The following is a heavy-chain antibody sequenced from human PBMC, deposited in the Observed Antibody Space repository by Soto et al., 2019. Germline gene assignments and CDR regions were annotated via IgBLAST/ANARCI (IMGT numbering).Heavy chain of an antibody. V-gene: IGHV4-4*02. J-gene: IGHJ4*02. CDR2: IYHSGTT. CDR1: GGSISSGNW. D-gene: IGHD6-13*01. Sequence: QVQLQESGPGLVKPSGTLSLTCAVSGGSISSGNWWSWVRQTPGKGLELIGEIYHSGTTKYNPSLKSRVTISVDESKNQFSLKLNSVTAADTAVYYCARAGPEQQLDYYFHYWGQGTLVTVSS. CDR3: ARAGPEQQLDYYFHY.